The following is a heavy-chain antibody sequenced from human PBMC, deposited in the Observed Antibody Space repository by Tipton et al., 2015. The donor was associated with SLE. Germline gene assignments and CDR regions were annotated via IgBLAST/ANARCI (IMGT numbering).Heavy chain of an antibody. CDR2: IYYSGST. Sequence: TLSLTCTVSGGSISSSSYYWGWIRQPPGKGLEWIGSIYYSGSTVYNPSLESRVTMSLDTPKNHLSLNLKSLTAADTAIYYCARQLGYGDPFAFDYWGQGTLVTVSS. J-gene: IGHJ4*02. D-gene: IGHD4-17*01. CDR3: ARQLGYGDPFAFDY. CDR1: GGSISSSSYY. V-gene: IGHV4-39*01.